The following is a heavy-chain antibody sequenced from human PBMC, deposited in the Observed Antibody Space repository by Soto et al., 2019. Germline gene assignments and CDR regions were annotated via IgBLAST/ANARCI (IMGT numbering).Heavy chain of an antibody. CDR2: IYYSGST. Sequence: TGSGGMMRSSSYYGCWLRQHPRKGLEWIGSIYYSGSTYYNPSLKSRVTISVDTSKNQFSLKLSSVTAADTAVYYFSRHRRPEWYLPIWFDPWGQGTLVT. CDR1: GGMMRSSSYY. V-gene: IGHV4-39*01. CDR3: SRHRRPEWYLPIWFDP. J-gene: IGHJ5*02. D-gene: IGHD3-3*01.